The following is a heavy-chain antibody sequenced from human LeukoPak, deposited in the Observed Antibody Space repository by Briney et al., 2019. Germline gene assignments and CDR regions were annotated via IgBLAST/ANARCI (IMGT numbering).Heavy chain of an antibody. CDR2: IYNSGST. CDR3: AREYNQGYRVFDY. CDR1: GDSISSYY. V-gene: IGHV4-59*01. D-gene: IGHD5-18*01. Sequence: TSETLSLNCTVSGDSISSYYWSWIRQPPGKGLEWIGYIYNSGSTNYNPSLKSRLTMSVDTSKNHFSLKLRSVTAADTALYFCAREYNQGYRVFDYWGQGILVTVSA. J-gene: IGHJ4*02.